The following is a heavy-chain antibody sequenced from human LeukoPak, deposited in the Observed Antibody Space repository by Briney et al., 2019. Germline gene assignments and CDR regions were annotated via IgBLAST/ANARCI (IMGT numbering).Heavy chain of an antibody. CDR2: INHSGST. CDR1: GGSFSGYY. V-gene: IGHV4-34*01. CDR3: ARGWRPVVVVPAAFLDY. D-gene: IGHD2-2*01. J-gene: IGHJ4*02. Sequence: SETLSLTCAVYGGSFSGYYWSWIRQPPGKGLEWIGEINHSGSTNYNPSLKSRVTISVDTSKNQFSLKLSSVTAADTAVYYCARGWRPVVVVPAAFLDYWGQGTLVTVSS.